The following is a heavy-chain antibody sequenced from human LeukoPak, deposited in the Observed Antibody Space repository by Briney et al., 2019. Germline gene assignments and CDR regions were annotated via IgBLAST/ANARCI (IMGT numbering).Heavy chain of an antibody. V-gene: IGHV4-61*02. Sequence: SETLSLTCTVSGGSISSGSYYWSWIRQPAGRGLEWIGRIYTSGSTNYNPSLKSRVTISVDTSKNQFSLKLSSVTAADTAVYYCARDATGEFDPWGQGTLVTVSS. J-gene: IGHJ5*02. CDR3: ARDATGEFDP. CDR2: IYTSGST. CDR1: GGSISSGSYY. D-gene: IGHD7-27*01.